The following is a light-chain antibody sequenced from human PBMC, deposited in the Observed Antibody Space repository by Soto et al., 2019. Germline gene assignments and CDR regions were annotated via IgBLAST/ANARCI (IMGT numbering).Light chain of an antibody. CDR1: SSDVGSYNL. V-gene: IGLV2-23*01. J-gene: IGLJ1*01. CDR2: EGS. Sequence: QSALTQPASVSGSPGQSITISCTGTSSDVGSYNLVSWYQQHPGKAPKLMIYEGSKRPSGVSNRFSGSKSGNTASLTISGRQAEDDADYYCCSYAGSSTSYVFGTGTKLTVL. CDR3: CSYAGSSTSYV.